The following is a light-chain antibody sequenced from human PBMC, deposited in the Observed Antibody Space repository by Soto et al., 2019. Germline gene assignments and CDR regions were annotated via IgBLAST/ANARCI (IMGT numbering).Light chain of an antibody. Sequence: MVLTQSPGTLSLSPGERATLSCRATQSVSSNYLAWYQQKAGQSPRLLIYGASSRATGITDRFSGSGSGTDFTLTISRLEPEDFAVYYCQQYGRSPLTFGQGTRLEIK. V-gene: IGKV3-20*01. J-gene: IGKJ5*01. CDR3: QQYGRSPLT. CDR2: GAS. CDR1: QSVSSNY.